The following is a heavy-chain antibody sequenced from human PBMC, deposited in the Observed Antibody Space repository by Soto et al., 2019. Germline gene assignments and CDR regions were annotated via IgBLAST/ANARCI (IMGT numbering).Heavy chain of an antibody. J-gene: IGHJ3*01. Sequence: PGESLKISCQASGYSFNSYWIGWVRQMPGKGLEWMGIIYPFDSDARYSPSFQGQVTISADKSLRTAYLQWSSLKASDTAMYYCARPHTYYYDSSGSLHDAFDFWGQGTLVTVSS. CDR3: ARPHTYYYDSSGSLHDAFDF. V-gene: IGHV5-51*01. CDR1: GYSFNSYW. CDR2: IYPFDSDA. D-gene: IGHD3-22*01.